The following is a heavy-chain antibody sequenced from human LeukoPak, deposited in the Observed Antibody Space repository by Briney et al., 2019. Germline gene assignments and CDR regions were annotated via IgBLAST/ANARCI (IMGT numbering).Heavy chain of an antibody. J-gene: IGHJ4*02. Sequence: SQTFSLTCAISGDSVSSNSDAWNWIRQSPSRGLEWLGRTYYRSKWYNDYAVSLKSRITINPDTSKNQFSLQLNSLTPEDTAVYFCARVNSWTEEPDTGFDYWGQGTLVTVSS. CDR3: ARVNSWTEEPDTGFDY. CDR2: TYYRSKWYN. D-gene: IGHD1-14*01. V-gene: IGHV6-1*01. CDR1: GDSVSSNSDA.